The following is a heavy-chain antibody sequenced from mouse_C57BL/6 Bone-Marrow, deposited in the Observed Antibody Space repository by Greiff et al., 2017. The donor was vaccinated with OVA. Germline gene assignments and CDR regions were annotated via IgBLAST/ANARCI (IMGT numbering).Heavy chain of an antibody. CDR3: APSAQAKAWFAY. CDR1: GFTFSSYT. D-gene: IGHD3-2*02. V-gene: IGHV5-9*01. CDR2: ISGGGGNT. J-gene: IGHJ3*01. Sequence: EVQRVESGGGLVKPGGSLKLSCAASGFTFSSYTMSWVRQTPEKRLEWVATISGGGGNTYYPDSVKGRFTISRDNAKNTLYLQMSSLRSEDTALYYYAPSAQAKAWFAYWGQGTLVTVSA.